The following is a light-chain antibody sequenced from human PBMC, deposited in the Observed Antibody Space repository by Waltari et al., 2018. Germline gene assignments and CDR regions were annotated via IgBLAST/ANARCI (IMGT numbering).Light chain of an antibody. J-gene: IGLJ2*01. Sequence: HSVLTHPRSVSAAPGQKVTIPCPGSSSNIGTHYVSWYQQLPGTAPKLLIYDNNKRPSGIPDRFSGSKSGTSATLGINGLQTGDEADYYCGTWDSSLSAVVFGGGTKLTVL. CDR2: DNN. CDR1: SSNIGTHY. CDR3: GTWDSSLSAVV. V-gene: IGLV1-51*01.